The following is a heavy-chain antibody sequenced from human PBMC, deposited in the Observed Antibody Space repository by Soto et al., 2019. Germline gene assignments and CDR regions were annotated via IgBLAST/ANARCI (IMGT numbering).Heavy chain of an antibody. CDR1: GFAFSSPA. CDR2: ITVGGYSP. D-gene: IGHD3-22*01. CDR3: SMSAQSSSSGYRYYFDY. J-gene: IGHJ4*02. Sequence: GGSLRLSCAVSGFAFSSPAMSWVRQAPGKGLEWVSSITVGGYSPYNAASVKGRFAISRDNPKNTLYLQMNSLKVEDTPVYYYSMSAQSSSSGYRYYFDYRGPGTLVNVFS. V-gene: IGHV3-23*01.